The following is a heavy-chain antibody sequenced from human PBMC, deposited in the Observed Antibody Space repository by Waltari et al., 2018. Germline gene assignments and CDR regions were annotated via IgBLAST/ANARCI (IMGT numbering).Heavy chain of an antibody. CDR3: ASSYRYGMDV. Sequence: EVQLVESGGGLVQPGGSLRLFCAASGCTFCSYWMTWVRQAPGKGLEWVANIKQDGSEKYYMDSVKGRFTISRDNAKNSLYLQMNSLRAEDTAVYYCASSYRYGMDVWGQGTTVTVSS. J-gene: IGHJ6*02. CDR1: GCTFCSYW. CDR2: IKQDGSEK. V-gene: IGHV3-7*01. D-gene: IGHD1-26*01.